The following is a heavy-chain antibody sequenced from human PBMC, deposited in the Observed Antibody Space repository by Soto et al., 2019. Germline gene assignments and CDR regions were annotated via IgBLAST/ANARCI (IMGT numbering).Heavy chain of an antibody. D-gene: IGHD6-13*01. CDR3: AVGDNSSWYYNY. CDR1: GGTFSSFA. J-gene: IGHJ4*02. V-gene: IGHV1-69*13. Sequence: ASVKVSCKASGGTFSSFAISWVRQAPGQGLEWVGGIIPIFDTANYAQKFQGRVAITADESTSTAYMELSSLTSEDTAVYYCAVGDNSSWYYNYWGPGTLVTVSS. CDR2: IIPIFDTA.